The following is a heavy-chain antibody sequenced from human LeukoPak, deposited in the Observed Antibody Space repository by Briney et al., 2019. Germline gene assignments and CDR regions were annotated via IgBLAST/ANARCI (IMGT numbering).Heavy chain of an antibody. J-gene: IGHJ5*02. CDR3: ASVGYCSSTSCSPYNWFDP. Sequence: ASVKVSCKASGYTFTGYYMHWVRQAPGQGLELIGWINPNSGGTNYAQKFQGRVTMTRDTSISTAYMELSRLRSDDTAVYYCASVGYCSSTSCSPYNWFDPWGQGTLVTVSS. CDR1: GYTFTGYY. V-gene: IGHV1-2*02. D-gene: IGHD2-2*03. CDR2: INPNSGGT.